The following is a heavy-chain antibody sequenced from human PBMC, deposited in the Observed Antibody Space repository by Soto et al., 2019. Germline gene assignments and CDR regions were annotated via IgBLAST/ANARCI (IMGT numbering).Heavy chain of an antibody. D-gene: IGHD1-26*01. CDR3: ARGTMGATSVDY. V-gene: IGHV1-69*02. CDR2: IIPILGIA. Sequence: QVQLVQSGAEVKKPGSSVEVSCKASGGTFSSYTISWVRQAPGQGLEWMGRIIPILGIANYAQKFQGRGTITADKSTSTAYMELISLRSEDTAVYYCARGTMGATSVDYWGQGTLVTVSS. CDR1: GGTFSSYT. J-gene: IGHJ4*02.